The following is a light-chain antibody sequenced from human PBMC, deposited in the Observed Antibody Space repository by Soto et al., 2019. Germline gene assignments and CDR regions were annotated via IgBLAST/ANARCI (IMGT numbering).Light chain of an antibody. J-gene: IGLJ1*01. CDR3: CSYAGSYTYV. V-gene: IGLV2-11*01. Sequence: QSVLTQPRSVSGSPGQSVTISCSGTSSDVGGYNSVSWYQQLPGRAPKLMIYDVSKWPSAVPDRFSGSKSGNTASLTISGLQAEDEADYYCCSYAGSYTYVFGAGTKVTVL. CDR2: DVS. CDR1: SSDVGGYNS.